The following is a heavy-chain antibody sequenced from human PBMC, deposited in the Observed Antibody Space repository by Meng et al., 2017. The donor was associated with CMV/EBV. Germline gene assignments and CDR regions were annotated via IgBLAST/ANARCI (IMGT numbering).Heavy chain of an antibody. J-gene: IGHJ6*02. CDR2: IIPIFGTA. D-gene: IGHD6-13*01. Sequence: SVKVSCKASGGTFSSYAISWVRQAPGQGLEWMGGIIPIFGTANYAQKFQGRVTITTDESTSTAYMELSSLRSEDTAVYYCAYSSSKNYYYYYGMDVWGQGTTVPSP. V-gene: IGHV1-69*05. CDR3: AYSSSKNYYYYYGMDV. CDR1: GGTFSSYA.